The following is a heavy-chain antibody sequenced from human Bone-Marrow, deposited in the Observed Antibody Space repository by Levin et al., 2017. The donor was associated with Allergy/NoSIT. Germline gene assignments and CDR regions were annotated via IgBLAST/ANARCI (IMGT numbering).Heavy chain of an antibody. CDR3: ARGLNDDESIPNY. D-gene: IGHD1-1*01. CDR2: INPKSGGT. J-gene: IGHJ4*02. CDR1: GYTFTDFY. V-gene: IGHV1-2*02. Sequence: KPGGSLRLSCQTSGYTFTDFYIHWVRQAPGQGLEWMGWINPKSGGTTYTQRFQGRVTMTGDTSISTAYMELNSLRSDDTAVYYCARGLNDDESIPNYWGQGTLVSVSS.